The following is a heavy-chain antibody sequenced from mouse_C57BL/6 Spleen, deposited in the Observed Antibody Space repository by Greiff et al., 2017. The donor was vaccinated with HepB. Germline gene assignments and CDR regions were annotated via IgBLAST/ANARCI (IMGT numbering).Heavy chain of an antibody. CDR1: GYAFSSSW. Sequence: VQLQQSGPELVKPGASVKISCKASGYAFSSSWMNWVKQRPGKGLEWMGRIYPGDGDTNYNGKFKGKATLTADKSSSTAYMQLSSLTSEDSAVYFYARGDRSGYGDYWGQGTTLTVSS. V-gene: IGHV1-82*01. CDR3: ARGDRSGYGDY. J-gene: IGHJ2*01. CDR2: IYPGDGDT. D-gene: IGHD3-2*02.